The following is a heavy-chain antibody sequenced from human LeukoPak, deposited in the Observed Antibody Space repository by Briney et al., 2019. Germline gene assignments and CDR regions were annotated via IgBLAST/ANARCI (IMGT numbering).Heavy chain of an antibody. CDR3: ARVGTSAFNNWFDP. Sequence: SETLSLSCTVSGGSISSSSYYWGWIRQPPGKGLEWIGSIYYSGSTYYNPSLKSRVTISVDTSKNQFSLKLSSVTAADTAVYYCARVGTSAFNNWFDPWGQGTLVTVSS. V-gene: IGHV4-39*07. D-gene: IGHD1-1*01. J-gene: IGHJ5*02. CDR2: IYYSGST. CDR1: GGSISSSSYY.